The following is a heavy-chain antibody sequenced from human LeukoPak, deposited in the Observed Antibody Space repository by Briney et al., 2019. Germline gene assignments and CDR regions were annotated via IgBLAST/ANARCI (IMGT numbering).Heavy chain of an antibody. CDR3: ARGGATVVGTRADWFDA. J-gene: IGHJ5*02. CDR1: GYTFTGNY. V-gene: IGHV1-2*02. Sequence: ASVKVSCTASGYTFTGNYLTWLRQAPGQGFEWMGWINLTTGGTNFAQKFQGRVTMTRDTYINTVYMELTGLISDDTAVYYCARGGATVVGTRADWFDAWGQGTLVTVSS. D-gene: IGHD6-13*01. CDR2: INLTTGGT.